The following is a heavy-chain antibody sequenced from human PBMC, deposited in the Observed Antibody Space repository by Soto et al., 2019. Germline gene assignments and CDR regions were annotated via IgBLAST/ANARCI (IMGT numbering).Heavy chain of an antibody. J-gene: IGHJ4*02. V-gene: IGHV3-74*03. CDR3: ASAAPFNYGGNSGFDF. CDR2: IKSDGSST. Sequence: EVQLVESGGGLVQPGGSLRLSCAAFGFKISSSSMNWVRQAPGKGLVWVSGIKSDGSSTTYADSVKGRFTISRDNAKNTLYLQMNSLRAEDTAVYYCASAAPFNYGGNSGFDFWGQGTLVTVSS. D-gene: IGHD4-17*01. CDR1: GFKISSSS.